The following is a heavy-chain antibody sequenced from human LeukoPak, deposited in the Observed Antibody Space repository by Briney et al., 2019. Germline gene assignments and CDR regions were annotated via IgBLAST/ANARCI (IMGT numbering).Heavy chain of an antibody. J-gene: IGHJ5*02. Sequence: GGSLRLSCAASGFSFKNYGMHWVRQAPGKGLEWVAFTRYDESTKYYTDSVKGRFTISRDNSWNTLYLQMNSLRVEDTAVYYCAKDLWDAFPPTFFDPWGQGTLVTVSS. CDR3: AKDLWDAFPPTFFDP. CDR1: GFSFKNYG. V-gene: IGHV3-30*02. D-gene: IGHD1-26*01. CDR2: TRYDESTK.